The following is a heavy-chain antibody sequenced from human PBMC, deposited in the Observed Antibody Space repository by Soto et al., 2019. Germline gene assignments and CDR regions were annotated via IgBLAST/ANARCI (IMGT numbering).Heavy chain of an antibody. CDR1: GGTFSSYA. CDR2: IIPIFGTA. D-gene: IGHD3-10*01. CDR3: ARTDYYGSGSYYEPWYYYGMDV. V-gene: IGHV1-69*13. J-gene: IGHJ6*02. Sequence: SVKVSCKASGGTFSSYAISWVRQAPGQGLEWMGGIIPIFGTANYAQKFQGRVTITADESTSTAHMELSSLRSEDTAVYYCARTDYYGSGSYYEPWYYYGMDVWGQGTTVTVSS.